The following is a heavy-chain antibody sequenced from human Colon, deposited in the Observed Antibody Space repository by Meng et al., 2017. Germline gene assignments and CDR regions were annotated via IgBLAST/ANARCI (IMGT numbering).Heavy chain of an antibody. CDR2: IYYSGTT. V-gene: IGHV4-61*01. CDR1: GGSVSSGTYY. D-gene: IGHD1-14*01. CDR3: ARDRVPGKY. J-gene: IGHJ4*02. Sequence: QVQLQYSGPGLMRPSETLSLTCTVSGGSVSSGTYYWSWIRQPPGKGLEWIGCIYYSGTTNYNPSLKSRVTISVDTSKNQFSLKLSSVTPADTAVYFCARDRVPGKYWGQGTLVTVSS.